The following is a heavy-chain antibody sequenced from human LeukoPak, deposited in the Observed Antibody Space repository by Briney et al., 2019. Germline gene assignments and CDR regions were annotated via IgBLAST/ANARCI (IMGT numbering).Heavy chain of an antibody. CDR3: ARDLVYYDSRGPFDI. CDR2: IYYSGST. Sequence: SETLSLTCTVSGGSISSGSYYWSWIRQPAGKGLEWIGSIYYSGSTYYNPALKSRVTISVDTSKNQFSLKLSSVNAAAKVVYYCARDLVYYDSRGPFDIWGQGTMVTVSS. V-gene: IGHV4-39*07. D-gene: IGHD3-22*01. CDR1: GGSISSGSYY. J-gene: IGHJ3*02.